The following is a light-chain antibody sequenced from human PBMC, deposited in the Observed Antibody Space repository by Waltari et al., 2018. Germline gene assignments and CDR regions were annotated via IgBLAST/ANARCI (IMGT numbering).Light chain of an antibody. Sequence: IQLTQSPSSLSASVGARVPITCRASQDISESLAWYQQTPGKAPKLLISGASTLQRGVPSRFSGSGSGTDFTLSISSLQPEDFATYFCQQYYSNPATFGQGTKVEIK. J-gene: IGKJ1*01. CDR1: QDISES. CDR3: QQYYSNPAT. CDR2: GAS. V-gene: IGKV1-9*01.